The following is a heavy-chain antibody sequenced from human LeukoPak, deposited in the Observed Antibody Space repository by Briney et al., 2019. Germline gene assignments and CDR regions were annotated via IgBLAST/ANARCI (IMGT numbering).Heavy chain of an antibody. D-gene: IGHD3-22*01. CDR2: IYYSGST. CDR1: GGSISSSSYY. J-gene: IGHJ4*02. CDR3: ASSPSGYWWNFDC. V-gene: IGHV4-39*01. Sequence: SETLSLTCTVSGGSISSSSYYWGWIRQPPGKGLEWIGSIYYSGSTYYNPSLKSRVTISVDTSKNQFSLKLTSVTAADTAVYYCASSPSGYWWNFDCWGQGTLVTVSS.